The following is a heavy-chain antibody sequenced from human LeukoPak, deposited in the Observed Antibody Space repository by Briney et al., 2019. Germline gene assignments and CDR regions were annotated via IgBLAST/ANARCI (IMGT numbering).Heavy chain of an antibody. CDR2: IYYSGST. CDR1: GGSISSYY. V-gene: IGHV4-59*01. D-gene: IGHD3-3*01. J-gene: IGHJ6*02. CDR3: ARGLRFLEWLPPHGMDV. Sequence: SETLSLTCTVSGGSISSYYWSWIRQPPGKGLEWIGYIYYSGSTNYNPSLKSRVTLSVDTSKNQFSLKLSSVTAADTAVYYCARGLRFLEWLPPHGMDVWGQGTTVTVSS.